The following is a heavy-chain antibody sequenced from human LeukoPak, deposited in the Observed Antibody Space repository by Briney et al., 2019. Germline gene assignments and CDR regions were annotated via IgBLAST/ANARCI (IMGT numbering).Heavy chain of an antibody. CDR3: AKDRRTMIVVEDDY. J-gene: IGHJ4*02. CDR1: GFTVSSNY. Sequence: GGSLRLSCAASGFTVSSNYMSWVRQAPGKGLKWVSAISGSGGSTYYADSVKGRFTISRDNSKNTRYLQMNSLRAEDTAVYYCAKDRRTMIVVEDDYWGQGTLVTVSS. CDR2: ISGSGGST. D-gene: IGHD3-22*01. V-gene: IGHV3-23*01.